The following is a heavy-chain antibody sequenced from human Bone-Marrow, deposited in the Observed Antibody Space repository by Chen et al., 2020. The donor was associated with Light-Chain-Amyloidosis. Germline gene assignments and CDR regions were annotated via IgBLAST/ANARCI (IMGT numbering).Heavy chain of an antibody. CDR2: ISGSGATI. CDR1: GFSLSDFS. Sequence: EVQLVASGGGLVQPGGSLRLPCAASGFSLSDFSMNWVRQAPGQGLQWVSSISGSGATIFYADSVQGRFSISRDIDKNLVFLQMDNLREGDTALYYCVREDVSGTYSYTFDIWGQGTMVTVSS. CDR3: VREDVSGTYSYTFDI. V-gene: IGHV3-48*03. D-gene: IGHD1-26*01. J-gene: IGHJ3*02.